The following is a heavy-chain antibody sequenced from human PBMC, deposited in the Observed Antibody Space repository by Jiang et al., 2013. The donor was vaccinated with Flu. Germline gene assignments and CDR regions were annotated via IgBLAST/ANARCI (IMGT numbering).Heavy chain of an antibody. J-gene: IGHJ3*02. CDR3: ARAPNMALEAFDI. V-gene: IGHV3-21*01. CDR2: ISSSSSYI. D-gene: IGHD2-8*01. Sequence: VQLVESGGGLVKPGGSLRLSCAASGFTFSSYSMNWVRQAPGKGLEWVSSISSSSSYIYYADSVKGRFTISRDNAKNSLYLQMNSLRAEDTAVYYCARAPNMALEAFDIWAKGQWSPSLQ. CDR1: GFTFSSYS.